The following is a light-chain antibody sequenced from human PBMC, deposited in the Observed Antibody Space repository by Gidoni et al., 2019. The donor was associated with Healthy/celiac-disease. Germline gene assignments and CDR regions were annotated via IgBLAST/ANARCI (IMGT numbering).Light chain of an antibody. J-gene: IGKJ1*01. Sequence: DIVMAQSPDSLAVSLGERASINCKSSPSVLYSSNNNNYLAWYLQKPGQPPKLLIYWASTRESGVPDRFIGSWSGTDFTLTISILQAEDVAVYYCHQYYSTPPTFGQGTKVEIK. V-gene: IGKV4-1*01. CDR2: WAS. CDR1: PSVLYSSNNNNY. CDR3: HQYYSTPPT.